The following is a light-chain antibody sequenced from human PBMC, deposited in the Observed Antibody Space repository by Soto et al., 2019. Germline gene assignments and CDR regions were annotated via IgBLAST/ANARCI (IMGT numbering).Light chain of an antibody. J-gene: IGKJ3*01. V-gene: IGKV2-28*01. CDR1: QSLLHSNGYNY. CDR3: MQALQTPVFT. Sequence: IVMTQSPLSLPVTPGEPASISCRSSQSLLHSNGYNYMDWYLQKPGQSPQLLIYLGSNRASGVPDRFSGSGSGTDFTLKISRVEAEDVGVYYCMQALQTPVFTFVPGTKVDIK. CDR2: LGS.